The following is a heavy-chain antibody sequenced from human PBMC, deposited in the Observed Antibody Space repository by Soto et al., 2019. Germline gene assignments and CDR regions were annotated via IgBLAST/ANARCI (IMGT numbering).Heavy chain of an antibody. CDR2: INANNGNT. D-gene: IGHD3-3*01. V-gene: IGHV1-18*04. CDR3: ARGPNYDFWSGYSPTNWFDP. Sequence: ASVKVSCKASGYTFTSYDINWVRQAPGQGLEWMGRINANNGNTNYAQKLQGRVTMTTDTSTSTAYLELRSLRSDDTAVYYCARGPNYDFWSGYSPTNWFDPWGQGTLVTVSS. CDR1: GYTFTSYD. J-gene: IGHJ5*02.